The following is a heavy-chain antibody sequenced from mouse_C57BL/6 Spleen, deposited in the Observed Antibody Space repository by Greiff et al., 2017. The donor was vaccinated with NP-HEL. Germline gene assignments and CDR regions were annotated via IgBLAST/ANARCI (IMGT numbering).Heavy chain of an antibody. Sequence: QVQLQQPGTELVKPGASVKLSCKASGYTFTSYWMHWVKQRPGQGLEWIGNINPSNGGTNYNEKFKSKATLTVDKSSSTAYMQLSSLTSEDSAVYDCARCPYSNYDFDVWGTGTTVTVSS. D-gene: IGHD2-5*01. CDR3: ARCPYSNYDFDV. V-gene: IGHV1-53*01. CDR2: INPSNGGT. J-gene: IGHJ1*03. CDR1: GYTFTSYW.